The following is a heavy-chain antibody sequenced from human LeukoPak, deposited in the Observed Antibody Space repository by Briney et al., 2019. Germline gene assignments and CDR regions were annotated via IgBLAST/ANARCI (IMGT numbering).Heavy chain of an antibody. CDR2: ISGSDGRT. CDR3: AKDYRSAWYLWDS. D-gene: IGHD2-8*02. V-gene: IGHV3-23*01. Sequence: QPGGSLRLSCAASGFTFSSYAMTWVRQAPGKGLEWVSGISGSDGRTYYADSVKGRFTISRDNSKNTLYLHMNSLRAEDTAVYYCAKDYRSAWYLWDSWGQGTLVTVSS. CDR1: GFTFSSYA. J-gene: IGHJ4*02.